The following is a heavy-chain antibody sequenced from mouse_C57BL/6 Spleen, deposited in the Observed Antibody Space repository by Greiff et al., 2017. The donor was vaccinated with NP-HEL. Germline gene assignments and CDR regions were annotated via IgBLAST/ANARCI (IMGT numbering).Heavy chain of an antibody. Sequence: EVNLVESEGGLVQPGSSMKLSCTASGFTFSDYYMAWVRQVPEKGLEWVANINYDGSSTYYLDSLKSRFIISRDNAKNILYLQMSSLKSEDTATYYCARGLVARYFDVWGTGTTVTVSS. CDR2: INYDGSST. J-gene: IGHJ1*03. CDR3: ARGLVARYFDV. D-gene: IGHD1-1*01. CDR1: GFTFSDYY. V-gene: IGHV5-16*01.